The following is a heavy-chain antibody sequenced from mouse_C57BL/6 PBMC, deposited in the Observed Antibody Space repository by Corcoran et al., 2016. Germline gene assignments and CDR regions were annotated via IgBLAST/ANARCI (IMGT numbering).Heavy chain of an antibody. D-gene: IGHD1-1*01. CDR1: GYTFTSYG. Sequence: QVQLQQSGAELARSGASVKLSCKASGYTFTSYGISWVKQSTGQGLEWIGEIYPRSGNTYYNEKFKGKATLTADKSSSTAYMELRSLTSEDSAVYFCARYHYGSSYTRFAYWGQGALVTVSA. CDR3: ARYHYGSSYTRFAY. CDR2: IYPRSGNT. J-gene: IGHJ3*01. V-gene: IGHV1-81*01.